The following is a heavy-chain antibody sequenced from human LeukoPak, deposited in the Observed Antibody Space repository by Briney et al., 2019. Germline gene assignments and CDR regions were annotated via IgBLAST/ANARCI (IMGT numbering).Heavy chain of an antibody. D-gene: IGHD3-9*01. V-gene: IGHV3-9*01. CDR3: AKAHYDILTGYYNHFDY. Sequence: PGGSLRLSCAASGFTFDDYAMHWVRQAPGKGLEWVSGISWNSGSIGYADSVKGRFTISRDNAKNSLYLQMNSLRAEDTALYYCAKAHYDILTGYYNHFDYWGQGTLVTVSS. CDR1: GFTFDDYA. J-gene: IGHJ4*02. CDR2: ISWNSGSI.